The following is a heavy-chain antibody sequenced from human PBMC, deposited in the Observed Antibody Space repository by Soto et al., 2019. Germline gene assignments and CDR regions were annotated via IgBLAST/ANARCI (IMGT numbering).Heavy chain of an antibody. Sequence: QVQLQESGPGLVKPSETLSLTCSVSGGSLDGYYWSWVRQPPGKGLEWMGNIHHGGSTDYSPSLESRLTISLDKSQNQISLKMTSVTGADTAVYFCARNLQLQKQPYAMDVWGQGTTVTVSS. CDR3: ARNLQLQKQPYAMDV. CDR1: GGSLDGYY. CDR2: IHHGGST. J-gene: IGHJ6*02. D-gene: IGHD6-6*01. V-gene: IGHV4-59*01.